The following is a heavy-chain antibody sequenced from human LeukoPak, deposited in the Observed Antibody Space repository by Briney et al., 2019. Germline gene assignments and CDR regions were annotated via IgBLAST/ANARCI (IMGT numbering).Heavy chain of an antibody. J-gene: IGHJ4*02. Sequence: GGSLRLSCAASGFAFGTHWMNWVRQAPGKGLEWVATTDEDGNKKYYVDSVRGRFTISRDNAKNSLFLQMNSLRAEDAAVYYCESGLDRNTSPLDYWGQGTLVTVSS. CDR1: GFAFGTHW. CDR2: TDEDGNKK. V-gene: IGHV3-7*01. D-gene: IGHD2-2*01. CDR3: ESGLDRNTSPLDY.